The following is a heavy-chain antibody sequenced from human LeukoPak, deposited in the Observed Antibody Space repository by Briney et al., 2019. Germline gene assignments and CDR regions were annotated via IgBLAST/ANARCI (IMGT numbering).Heavy chain of an antibody. CDR1: GFTFSSSA. Sequence: GGSLRLSCAASGFTFSSSAMSWVRQASGKGLEWVSAISNNGGYTYYADSVQGRFTISRDNSKSTLCLQMNSLRAEDTAVYYCAKQLGYCSDGSCYFPYWGQGTLVTVSS. D-gene: IGHD2-15*01. CDR3: AKQLGYCSDGSCYFPY. J-gene: IGHJ4*02. CDR2: ISNNGGYT. V-gene: IGHV3-23*01.